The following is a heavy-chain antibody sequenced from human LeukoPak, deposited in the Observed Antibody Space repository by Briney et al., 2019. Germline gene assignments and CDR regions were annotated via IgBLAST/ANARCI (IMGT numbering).Heavy chain of an antibody. Sequence: PSETLSLTCAVSGYSISSGYYWGWIRHPPGKGLEWIGSIYHSGSTYYNPSLKSRVTISVDTSKNQFSLKLSSVTAADTAVYYCARRGSSGWYWYFDLWGRGTLVTVSS. V-gene: IGHV4-38-2*01. CDR1: GYSISSGYY. CDR3: ARRGSSGWYWYFDL. CDR2: IYHSGST. J-gene: IGHJ2*01. D-gene: IGHD6-19*01.